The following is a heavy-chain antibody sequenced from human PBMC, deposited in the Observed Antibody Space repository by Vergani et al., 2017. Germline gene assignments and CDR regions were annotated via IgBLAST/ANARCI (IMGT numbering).Heavy chain of an antibody. Sequence: QVQLVESGGGVVQPGGSLRLSCIASGFTFRIYGMHWVRQAPGQGLEWVAFIRYDGTKRFYGDSVKGRFTISRDNSQTTVFLQMNSLRADDSAVYYCTKAGQYDSDNFHDSWGQGALVTVAS. V-gene: IGHV3-30*02. J-gene: IGHJ1*01. CDR2: IRYDGTKR. CDR3: TKAGQYDSDNFHDS. D-gene: IGHD3-22*01. CDR1: GFTFRIYG.